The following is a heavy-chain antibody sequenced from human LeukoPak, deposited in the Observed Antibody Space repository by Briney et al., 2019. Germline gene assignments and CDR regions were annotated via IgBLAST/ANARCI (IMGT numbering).Heavy chain of an antibody. CDR2: ISGSGGST. D-gene: IGHD6-13*01. CDR1: GFTFSSYA. Sequence: PGGSLRLSCAASGFTFSSYAMSWVRQAPGKGLEWVSAISGSGGSTYYADSVKGRFTISRDNSKNTLYLQMNSLRAEDTAVYYCAKDFSSSLFRPGAFDIWGQGTMVTVSS. CDR3: AKDFSSSLFRPGAFDI. J-gene: IGHJ3*02. V-gene: IGHV3-23*01.